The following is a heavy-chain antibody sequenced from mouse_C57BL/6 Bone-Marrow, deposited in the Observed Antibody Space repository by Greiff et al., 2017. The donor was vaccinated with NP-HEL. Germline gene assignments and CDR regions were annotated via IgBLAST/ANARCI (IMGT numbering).Heavy chain of an antibody. CDR2: ILPGSGST. CDR1: GYTFTGYW. V-gene: IGHV1-9*01. D-gene: IGHD1-1*01. J-gene: IGHJ1*03. CDR3: ARWDSYYYGSSHWYFDV. Sequence: LQQSGAELMKPGASVKLSCKATGYTFTGYWIEWVKQRPGHGLEWIGEILPGSGSTNYNEKFKGKATFTADTSSNTAYMQLSSLTTEDSAIYYCARWDSYYYGSSHWYFDVWGTGTTVTVSS.